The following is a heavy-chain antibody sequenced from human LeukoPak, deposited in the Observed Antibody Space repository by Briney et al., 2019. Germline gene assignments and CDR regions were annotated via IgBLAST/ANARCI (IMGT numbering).Heavy chain of an antibody. CDR2: ISSSSSYI. Sequence: AGGSLRLSCAASGFTFSSYSMNWVRQAPGKGLEWVSSISSSSSYIYYADSVKGRFTVSRDNSKNTLYLQMNSLRAEDTAVYYCAKQPVLRYFDWLSSFDYWGQGTLVTVSS. CDR3: AKQPVLRYFDWLSSFDY. V-gene: IGHV3-21*04. CDR1: GFTFSSYS. J-gene: IGHJ4*02. D-gene: IGHD3-9*01.